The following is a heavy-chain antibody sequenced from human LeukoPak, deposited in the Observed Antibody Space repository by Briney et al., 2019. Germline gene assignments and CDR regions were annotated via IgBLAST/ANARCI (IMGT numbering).Heavy chain of an antibody. Sequence: GGSLRLSCAASGFIFSTYGMSWVRQAPGKGLEWVSAVGSDGINTAYADSVKGRFTISRDNSKNTLYLQLSSLRAEDTAMYYCAKTTCSGSYCALDYWGQGTLVTVSS. CDR2: VGSDGINT. CDR1: GFIFSTYG. D-gene: IGHD1-26*01. J-gene: IGHJ4*02. V-gene: IGHV3-23*01. CDR3: AKTTCSGSYCALDY.